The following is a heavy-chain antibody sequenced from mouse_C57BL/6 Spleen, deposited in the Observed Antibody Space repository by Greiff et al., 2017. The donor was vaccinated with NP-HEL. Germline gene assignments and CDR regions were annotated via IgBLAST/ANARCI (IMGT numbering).Heavy chain of an antibody. CDR2: IYPGSGST. D-gene: IGHD2-3*01. CDR3: ARRWDGYCDY. J-gene: IGHJ2*01. Sequence: VQLQQPGAELVKPGASVKMSCKASGYTFTSYWITWVKQRPGQGLEWIGEIYPGSGSTNYNEKFKSKATLTADTSSSTAYMQLSSLTSEDAAVYYCARRWDGYCDYWGQGTTLTVSS. CDR1: GYTFTSYW. V-gene: IGHV1-55*01.